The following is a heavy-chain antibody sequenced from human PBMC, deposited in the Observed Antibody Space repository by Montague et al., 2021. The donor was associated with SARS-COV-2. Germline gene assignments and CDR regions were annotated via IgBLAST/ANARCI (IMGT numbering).Heavy chain of an antibody. CDR2: IHHGGST. Sequence: SETLSLTCAVHGGSFSTYSWNWIRQPLGKGLEWIGEIHHGGSTNYNPSLKSRVTISAGTSKNQFSLKLTSVAAADTAVYYCARLGDGVVPSPILGVGPYYSYYYMDVWGKGTTVTVSS. CDR1: GGSFSTYS. V-gene: IGHV4-34*01. D-gene: IGHD3-10*01. J-gene: IGHJ6*03. CDR3: ARLGDGVVPSPILGVGPYYSYYYMDV.